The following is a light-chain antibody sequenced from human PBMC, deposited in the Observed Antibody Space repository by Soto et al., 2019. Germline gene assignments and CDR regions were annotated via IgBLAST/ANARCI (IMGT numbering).Light chain of an antibody. V-gene: IGKV3-15*01. CDR1: QSISSN. Sequence: EIVMTQSPATLSLSPGERATLSCRASQSISSNLAWYHQKPGQPPTLLIYGASTSTTASPAKVSSGGSCTEFTPPTSSMQSEDVAVEYCQQYRNWPMYTFGQGTKLEIK. CDR2: GAS. J-gene: IGKJ2*01. CDR3: QQYRNWPMYT.